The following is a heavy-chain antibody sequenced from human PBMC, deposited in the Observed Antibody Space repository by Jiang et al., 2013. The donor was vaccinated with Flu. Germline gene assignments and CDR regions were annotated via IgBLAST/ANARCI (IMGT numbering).Heavy chain of an antibody. CDR1: GGSFSGYY. CDR3: ARAKSVHTIYYYGMDV. D-gene: IGHD5/OR15-5a*01. Sequence: LLKPSETLSLTCAVYGGSFSGYYWSWIRQPSGKGLEWIGEINHSGSTNYNPPLKSRVTISVDTSKNQFSLKLSSVTAADTAVYYCARAKSVHTIYYYGMDVWGQGTTVTVSS. CDR2: INHSGST. V-gene: IGHV4-34*01. J-gene: IGHJ6*02.